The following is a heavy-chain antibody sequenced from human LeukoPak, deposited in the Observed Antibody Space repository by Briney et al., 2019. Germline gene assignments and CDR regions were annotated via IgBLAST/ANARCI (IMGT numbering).Heavy chain of an antibody. J-gene: IGHJ6*01. CDR1: GFTFSSYS. Sequence: GGSLRLSCAASGFTFSSYSMSWVRQAPGKGLEWVSAISGSGGSTYYADSAKGRFTISRDNSKNTLYLQMNSLRAEDTAVYYCAKDLVGFGELLLGGNYYYYYGMDVWGQGTTVTVSS. D-gene: IGHD3-10*01. CDR2: ISGSGGST. V-gene: IGHV3-23*01. CDR3: AKDLVGFGELLLGGNYYYYYGMDV.